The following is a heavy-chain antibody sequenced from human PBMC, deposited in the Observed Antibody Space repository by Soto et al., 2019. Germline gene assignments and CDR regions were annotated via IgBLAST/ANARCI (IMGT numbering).Heavy chain of an antibody. V-gene: IGHV1-46*01. CDR3: AKGRGGKTLANSVMEA. CDR1: GYTVTNDY. CDR2: ITPFGGAT. J-gene: IGHJ6*02. D-gene: IGHD3-16*01. Sequence: ASVKVSCKASGYTVTNDYLHWVRQAPGQGFEWLGIITPFGGATAYAQRFKGGVTMTMDTSTTTFYMELSSLRSDDTAVYYCAKGRGGKTLANSVMEAWAQGFTVT.